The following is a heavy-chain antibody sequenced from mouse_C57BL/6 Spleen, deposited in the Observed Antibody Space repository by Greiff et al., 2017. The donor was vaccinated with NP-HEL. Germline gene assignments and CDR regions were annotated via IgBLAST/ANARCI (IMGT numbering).Heavy chain of an antibody. CDR1: GYTFTSYW. CDR3: AKGDYYGSSPYYYAMDY. J-gene: IGHJ4*01. CDR2: LDPSDSYT. V-gene: IGHV1-69*01. D-gene: IGHD1-1*01. Sequence: QVQLQQPGAELVMPGASVKLSCKASGYTFTSYWMHWVKQRPGQGLEWIGELDPSDSYTNYNQKFKGKSTLTVDKSSSTAYMQLSSLTSEDSAVYYCAKGDYYGSSPYYYAMDYWGQGTSVTVSS.